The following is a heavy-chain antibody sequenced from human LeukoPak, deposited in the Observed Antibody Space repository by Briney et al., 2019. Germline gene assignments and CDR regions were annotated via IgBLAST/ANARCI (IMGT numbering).Heavy chain of an antibody. J-gene: IGHJ6*02. D-gene: IGHD3-10*01. CDR2: ISGDGDAT. V-gene: IGHV3-43*02. CDR1: GFTFGQYA. Sequence: SGGSLRLSCAASGFTFGQYAMHWVRQAPGRGLEWVAVISGDGDATHYVDSVKGRFSISRDQSRSSLHLQMDTLRTEDTALYYCAKDRGGYYGSGTSYYFCGMDVWGQGTTVIVSS. CDR3: AKDRGGYYGSGTSYYFCGMDV.